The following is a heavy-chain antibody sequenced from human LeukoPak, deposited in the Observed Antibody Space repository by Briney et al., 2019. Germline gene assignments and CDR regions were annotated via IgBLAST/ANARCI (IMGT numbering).Heavy chain of an antibody. CDR3: ARRRGDTVAGPDY. CDR2: IHPGDSNT. V-gene: IGHV5-51*01. D-gene: IGHD6-19*01. Sequence: GESLKISCQGSGYSFTNYWIVWVRQMPGQGLEYMGIIHPGDSNTKYSPSFEGQVVISVDKSISTAYLQWSSLKASDSAIYYCARRRGDTVAGPDYWGQGTLVTVSS. CDR1: GYSFTNYW. J-gene: IGHJ4*02.